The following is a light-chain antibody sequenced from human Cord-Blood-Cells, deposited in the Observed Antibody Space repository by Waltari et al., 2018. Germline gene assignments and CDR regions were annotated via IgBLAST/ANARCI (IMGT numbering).Light chain of an antibody. Sequence: EIVLTQSPGTLSLSPGERATLSCRASQSVSSSYLACYQQKPGQAPRLLIYGASSRATGIPDRFIGSGSGTDFTLTISRLEPDDFAVYYCQQYGSSPLFTFGPGTKVDIK. CDR3: QQYGSSPLFT. J-gene: IGKJ3*01. CDR1: QSVSSSY. CDR2: GAS. V-gene: IGKV3-20*01.